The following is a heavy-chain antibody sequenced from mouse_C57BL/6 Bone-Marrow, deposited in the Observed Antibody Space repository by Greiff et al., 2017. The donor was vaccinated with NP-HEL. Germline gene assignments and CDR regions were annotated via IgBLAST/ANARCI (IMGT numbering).Heavy chain of an antibody. CDR2: IDPSDSYT. V-gene: IGHV1-59*01. J-gene: IGHJ2*01. CDR1: GYTFTSYW. Sequence: QVQLQQPGAELVRPGTSVKLSCKASGYTFTSYWMHWVKQRPGQGLEWIGVIDPSDSYTNYNQKFKGKATLTVDTSSSTAYMQLSSLTSEDSAVYYCAREKGGYWGQGTTLTVSS. CDR3: AREKGGY.